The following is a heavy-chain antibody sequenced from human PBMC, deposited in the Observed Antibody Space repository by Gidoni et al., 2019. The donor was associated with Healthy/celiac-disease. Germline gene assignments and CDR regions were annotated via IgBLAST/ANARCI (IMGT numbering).Heavy chain of an antibody. J-gene: IGHJ6*02. D-gene: IGHD3-3*01. CDR1: GGSISSYY. CDR2: IYYSGST. CDR3: ARGITIFGGHGMDV. Sequence: QVQLQESGPALVQPSETLSLTCTFSGGSISSYYWSWIRQPPGKGLEWSGYIYYSGSTNYNPSLKSRVTISVDTSKNQFSLKLSSVTAADTAVYYCARGITIFGGHGMDVWGQGTTVTVSS. V-gene: IGHV4-59*01.